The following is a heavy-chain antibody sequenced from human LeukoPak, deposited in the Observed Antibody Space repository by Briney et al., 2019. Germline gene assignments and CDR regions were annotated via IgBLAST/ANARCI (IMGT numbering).Heavy chain of an antibody. D-gene: IGHD2-15*01. CDR1: GFTFSSYG. J-gene: IGHJ4*02. CDR2: IRYDGSNK. CDR3: AKDYYCSGGSCYFTSPMNFDY. V-gene: IGHV3-30*02. Sequence: GGSLRLSCAASGFTFSSYGMHWVRQAPGKGLEWVAFIRYDGSNKYYADSVKGRFTISRDNSKNTLYLQMYSLRAEDTAVYYCAKDYYCSGGSCYFTSPMNFDYWGQGTLVTVSS.